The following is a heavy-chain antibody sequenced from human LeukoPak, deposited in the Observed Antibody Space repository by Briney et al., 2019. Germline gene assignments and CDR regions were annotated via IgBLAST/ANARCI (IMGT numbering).Heavy chain of an antibody. Sequence: ASVKVSCKASGYTFTSYYMHWVRQAPGQGLEWMGIINPSGGSTSYAQKFQGRVTMTRDTSTSTVYMELSSLRSEDTAVYYCARNPLLFGELSYFDYWGQGTLVTVSS. CDR3: ARNPLLFGELSYFDY. CDR1: GYTFTSYY. CDR2: INPSGGST. J-gene: IGHJ4*02. D-gene: IGHD3-10*02. V-gene: IGHV1-46*01.